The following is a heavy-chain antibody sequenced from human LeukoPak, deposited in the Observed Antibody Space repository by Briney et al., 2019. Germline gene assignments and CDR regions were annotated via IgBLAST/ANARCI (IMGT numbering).Heavy chain of an antibody. CDR1: GGSISSYY. CDR2: IYYSGST. CDR3: ARVLYDSSGYYSDYYYYMDV. V-gene: IGHV4-59*01. J-gene: IGHJ6*03. D-gene: IGHD3-22*01. Sequence: SETLFLTCTVSGGSISSYYWSWIRQPPGKGLEWIGYIYYSGSTNYNPSLKSRVTISVDTSKNQFSLKLSSVTAADTAVYYCARVLYDSSGYYSDYYYYMDVWGKGTTVTVSS.